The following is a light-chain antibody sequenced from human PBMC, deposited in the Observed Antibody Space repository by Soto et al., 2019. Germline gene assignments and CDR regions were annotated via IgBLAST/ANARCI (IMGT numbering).Light chain of an antibody. Sequence: DIHMTQSPSSLSASVGDRVTITCQASQDISNYLDWYQQKPGQAPKLLIYDASNLHTGVPSRFSGSGSGTEFTLTISSLQPEDFATYYCQQAQTFPYTFGQGTKVDIK. CDR2: DAS. CDR1: QDISNY. V-gene: IGKV1-33*01. CDR3: QQAQTFPYT. J-gene: IGKJ2*01.